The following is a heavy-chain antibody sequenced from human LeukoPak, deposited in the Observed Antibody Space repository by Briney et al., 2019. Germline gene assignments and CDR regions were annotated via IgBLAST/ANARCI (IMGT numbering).Heavy chain of an antibody. J-gene: IGHJ6*02. CDR1: GYTFTSYA. CDR3: AKEGDIVEYYYYGMDV. D-gene: IGHD5-12*01. CDR2: INAGNGNT. V-gene: IGHV1-3*01. Sequence: ASVKVSCKASGYTFTSYAMHWVRQAPGQRLEWMGWINAGNGNTKYSQKFQGRVTITRDTSASTAYMELSSLRSEDTAVYYCAKEGDIVEYYYYGMDVWGQGTTVTVSS.